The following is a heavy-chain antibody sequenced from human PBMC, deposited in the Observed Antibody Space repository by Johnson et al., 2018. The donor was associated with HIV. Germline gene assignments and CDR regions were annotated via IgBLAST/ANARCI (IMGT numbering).Heavy chain of an antibody. J-gene: IGHJ3*02. V-gene: IGHV3-23*04. CDR1: GFTFSSYA. CDR3: AGDVGFLADCGGDCADAFDI. Sequence: VQLVESGGGLVQPGGSLRLSCAASGFTFSSYAMSWVRQAPGKGLEWVSAISGSGGSIYYADSVKGRFTISRDNAKNSLYLQMNSLRAEDKVVYYCAGDVGFLADCGGDCADAFDIWGQGTMVTVSS. CDR2: ISGSGGSI. D-gene: IGHD2-21*01.